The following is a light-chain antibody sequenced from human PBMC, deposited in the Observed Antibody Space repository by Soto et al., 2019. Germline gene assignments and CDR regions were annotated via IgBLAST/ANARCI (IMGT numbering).Light chain of an antibody. CDR2: GAS. CDR3: QQYGSSPRIT. V-gene: IGKV3-20*01. Sequence: EIVWTQSPGTLSLSPGESPTISCRASQSVGSNYLAWYQKRPGQPPNLIICGASHRAPDIPDRFSGSGSGTDLTLTISRLEPEDFAVYYCQQYGSSPRITFGQGTRLEI. J-gene: IGKJ5*01. CDR1: QSVGSNY.